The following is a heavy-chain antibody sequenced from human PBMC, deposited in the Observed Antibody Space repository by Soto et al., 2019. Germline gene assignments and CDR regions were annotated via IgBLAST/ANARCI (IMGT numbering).Heavy chain of an antibody. Sequence: GGSLRLSCAASGFTFSSYGMHWVRQAPGKGLEWVAVISYDGSNKYYADSVKGRFTISRDNSKNTLYLQMNSLRAEDTAVYYCAKDQAERAYYDFWSGHDYWGQGTLVTVSS. V-gene: IGHV3-30*18. CDR3: AKDQAERAYYDFWSGHDY. D-gene: IGHD3-3*01. CDR2: ISYDGSNK. J-gene: IGHJ4*02. CDR1: GFTFSSYG.